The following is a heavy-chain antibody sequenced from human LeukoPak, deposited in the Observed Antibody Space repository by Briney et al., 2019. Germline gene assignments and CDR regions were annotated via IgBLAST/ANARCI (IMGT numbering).Heavy chain of an antibody. D-gene: IGHD2-15*01. Sequence: PGGSLRLSCAASGFTVSSNYMNWVRQAPGKGLEWVSVMYSGGTTYYAGSVEGRFTISRDNSKNTLYLQMNSLRAEDTAAYYCARGRGSCRGGSCYDFWGQGTLVTVSS. J-gene: IGHJ4*02. CDR1: GFTVSSNY. V-gene: IGHV3-53*01. CDR2: MYSGGTT. CDR3: ARGRGSCRGGSCYDF.